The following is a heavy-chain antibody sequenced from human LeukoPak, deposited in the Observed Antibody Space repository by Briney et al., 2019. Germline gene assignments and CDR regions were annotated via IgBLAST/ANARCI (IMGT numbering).Heavy chain of an antibody. CDR2: IKQDGSEK. Sequence: GGSLRLSCAASGFTFSSYWMSWVRQAPGKGLEWVANIKQDGSEKYYVDSVKGRFTISRDNAKNSLYLQMNSLRAEDTAVYYCAKDRGIAARHGEFDYWGQGTLVTVSS. J-gene: IGHJ4*02. CDR1: GFTFSSYW. CDR3: AKDRGIAARHGEFDY. D-gene: IGHD6-6*01. V-gene: IGHV3-7*03.